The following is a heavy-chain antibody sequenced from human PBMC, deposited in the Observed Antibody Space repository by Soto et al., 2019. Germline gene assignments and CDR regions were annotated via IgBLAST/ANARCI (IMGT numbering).Heavy chain of an antibody. Sequence: ASVKVSCKASGYTFTSYDINLVRQATGQGLEWMGWMNPNSGNTGYAQKFQGRVTMTRNTSISTAYMELSSLRSEDTAVYYCVKDSTWAEGWERLPALDFWGHGTLVTVSS. CDR2: MNPNSGNT. CDR3: VKDSTWAEGWERLPALDF. D-gene: IGHD1-26*01. J-gene: IGHJ4*01. V-gene: IGHV1-8*01. CDR1: GYTFTSYD.